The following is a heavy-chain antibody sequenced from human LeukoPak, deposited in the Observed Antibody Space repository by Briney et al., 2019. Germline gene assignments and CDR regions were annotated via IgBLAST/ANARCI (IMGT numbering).Heavy chain of an antibody. Sequence: GGSLRLSCAASGFTFSSYWMSWVRQAPGKGLEWVANIKQDGSEKYYVDSVKGRFTISRDNAKNSLYLQMNSLRAEDTAVYYCVADYYYYGMDVWGQGTTVIVSS. CDR2: IKQDGSEK. J-gene: IGHJ6*02. CDR3: VADYYYYGMDV. CDR1: GFTFSSYW. V-gene: IGHV3-7*01.